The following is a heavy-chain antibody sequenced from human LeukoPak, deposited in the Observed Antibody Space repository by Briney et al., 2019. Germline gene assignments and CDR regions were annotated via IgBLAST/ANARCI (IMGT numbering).Heavy chain of an antibody. CDR3: AREHSSSSGLN. CDR2: IIPILGIA. Sequence: SVKVSCKASGGTFSSYAISWVRQAPGQGLEWMGRIIPILGIANYAQKFQGRVTITADKSTSTAYMELSSLRSEDTAVYYCAREHSSSSGLNWGQGTLVTVSS. D-gene: IGHD6-13*01. CDR1: GGTFSSYA. V-gene: IGHV1-69*04. J-gene: IGHJ4*02.